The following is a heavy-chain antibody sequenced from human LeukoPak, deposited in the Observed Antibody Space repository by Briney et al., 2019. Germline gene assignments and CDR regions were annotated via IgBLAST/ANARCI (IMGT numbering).Heavy chain of an antibody. D-gene: IGHD5-18*01. CDR2: ISYDGSNK. V-gene: IGHV3-30*18. CDR1: GFTFSSYG. Sequence: GGSLRLSCAASGFTFSSYGMHWVRQAPGKGLEWVAVISYDGSNKYYADSVKGRFTISRDSSKNTLYLQMNSLRAEDTAVYYCAKDRNVDTAMVDYWGQGTLVTVSS. J-gene: IGHJ4*02. CDR3: AKDRNVDTAMVDY.